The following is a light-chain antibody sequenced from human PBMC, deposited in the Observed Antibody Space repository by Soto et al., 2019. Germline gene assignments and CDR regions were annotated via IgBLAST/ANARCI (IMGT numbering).Light chain of an antibody. CDR2: DVS. V-gene: IGLV2-14*01. CDR3: SSYTSSSSYV. CDR1: SSDVGAYNS. Sequence: QSALTQPASVSGSPGQSIAISCTGTSSDVGAYNSVSWYQQYPGKAPKLMIHDVSNRPSGVSDRFSGSKSGNTASLTISGLQAEYEADYYCSSYTSSSSYVFGSGTKVTVL. J-gene: IGLJ1*01.